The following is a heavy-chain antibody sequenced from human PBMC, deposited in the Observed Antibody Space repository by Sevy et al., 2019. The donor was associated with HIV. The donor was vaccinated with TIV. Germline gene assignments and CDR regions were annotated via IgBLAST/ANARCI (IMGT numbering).Heavy chain of an antibody. CDR3: ATDWVDYYDSSGYSDWYFDL. V-gene: IGHV3-48*01. D-gene: IGHD3-22*01. CDR1: GFTFSSYR. CDR2: ISSSSSTI. J-gene: IGHJ2*01. Sequence: GGSLRLSCAASGFTFSSYRMNWVRQAPGKGLEWVSYISSSSSTIYYADSVKGRFTISRDNAKNSLYLQMNSLRAEDTAVYYCATDWVDYYDSSGYSDWYFDLWGRGTLVTVSS.